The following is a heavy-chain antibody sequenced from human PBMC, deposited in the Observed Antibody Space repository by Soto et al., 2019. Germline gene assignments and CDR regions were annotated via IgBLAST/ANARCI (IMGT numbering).Heavy chain of an antibody. Sequence: QVQLQESGPGLVKPSDTLSLTCAVSGYSISSSNWWGWIRQPPGKGLEWIGYIYYSGSTYYNPSLKSRVTMSVDTSKNQFSLKLGSVTAVDTAVYYCARNRYSSGWYEIDLWGRGTLVTVSS. CDR2: IYYSGST. CDR1: GYSISSSNW. CDR3: ARNRYSSGWYEIDL. D-gene: IGHD6-19*01. J-gene: IGHJ2*01. V-gene: IGHV4-28*01.